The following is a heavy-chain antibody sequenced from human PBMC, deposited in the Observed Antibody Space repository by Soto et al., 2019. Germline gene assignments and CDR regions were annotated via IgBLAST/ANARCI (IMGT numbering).Heavy chain of an antibody. J-gene: IGHJ4*02. CDR1: GFTFSGYY. CDR2: ISSSSSYT. CDR3: ARVPLDTAWSRCFDY. D-gene: IGHD5-18*01. V-gene: IGHV3-11*06. Sequence: GGSLRLSCAASGFTFSGYYMSWIRQAPGKGLEWVSYISSSSSYTNYADSVKGRFTISRDNAKNYLYLQMNSLRAEDTAVYYCARVPLDTAWSRCFDYWGQGTLVTVSS.